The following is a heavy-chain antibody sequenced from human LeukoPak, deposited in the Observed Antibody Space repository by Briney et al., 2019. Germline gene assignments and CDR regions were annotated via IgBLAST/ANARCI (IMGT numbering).Heavy chain of an antibody. CDR1: GFTFDDYA. CDR3: AKEIIVVPAARGYFQH. J-gene: IGHJ1*01. Sequence: GGSLRLSCAASGFTFDDYAMHWVRQAPGKGLEWVSGISWNSGSIGYADSVKGRFTISRDNSKNTLYLQMNSLRAEDTAVYYCAKEIIVVPAARGYFQHWGQGTLVTVSS. CDR2: ISWNSGSI. V-gene: IGHV3-9*01. D-gene: IGHD2-2*01.